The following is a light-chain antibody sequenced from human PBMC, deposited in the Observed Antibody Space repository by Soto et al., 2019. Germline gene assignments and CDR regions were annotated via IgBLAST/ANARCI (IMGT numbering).Light chain of an antibody. J-gene: IGKJ4*01. CDR1: LGIIDY. CDR3: QKYNSAPLT. CDR2: AAS. V-gene: IGKV1-27*01. Sequence: DIEMTQSPSSLSASVGDRVTITCRASLGIIDYLAWYQQKPGKVPKLLIYAASTLQTGVPSRFSGSGSRTDFTLPISNLQPEDVATDYCQKYNSAPLTFGGGTKVEIK.